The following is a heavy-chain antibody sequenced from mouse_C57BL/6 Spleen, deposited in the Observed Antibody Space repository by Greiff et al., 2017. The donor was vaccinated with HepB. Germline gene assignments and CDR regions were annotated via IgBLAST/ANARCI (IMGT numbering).Heavy chain of an antibody. CDR3: ARNYDGYLAWFAY. J-gene: IGHJ3*01. CDR2: INPYNGDI. Sequence: EVQLQQSGPVLVKPGASMKMSCKASGFTFTDYYMNWVKQSHGQSLEWIGVINPYNGDISYNQKFKGKATLTVDKSSNTAYMELNSLTSEDSAVYYCARNYDGYLAWFAYWGQGTLVTVSA. V-gene: IGHV1-19*01. D-gene: IGHD2-3*01. CDR1: GFTFTDYY.